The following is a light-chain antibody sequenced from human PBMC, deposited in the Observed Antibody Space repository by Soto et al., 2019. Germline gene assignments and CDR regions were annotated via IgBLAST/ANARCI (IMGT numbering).Light chain of an antibody. Sequence: QPVLTQPPSVSGAPGQRVTISCTGSSSNIGAGYDVHWYQQFPGTAPKLLIYGNSNRPSGVPDRFSGSKSGTSASLAITGLQAEDEADYYCQSYDSSWSGSWVFGGGTKLTVL. CDR1: SSNIGAGYD. CDR3: QSYDSSWSGSWV. J-gene: IGLJ3*02. V-gene: IGLV1-40*01. CDR2: GNS.